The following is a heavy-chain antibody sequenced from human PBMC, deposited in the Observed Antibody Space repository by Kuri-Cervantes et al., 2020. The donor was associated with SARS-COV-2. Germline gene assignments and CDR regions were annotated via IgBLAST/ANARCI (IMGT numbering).Heavy chain of an antibody. CDR2: IYSGGST. CDR3: ARDKRSLDFWSGYYSTRTRYWYFDF. CDR1: GFTVSSNY. Sequence: GESLKISCAASGFTVSSNYMSWVRQAPGKGLEWVSVIYSGGSTYYADSVKGRFTISRDNSKNTLYLQMNSLRAEDTAVYYCARDKRSLDFWSGYYSTRTRYWYFDFWGRGTLVTVSS. V-gene: IGHV3-53*01. D-gene: IGHD3-3*01. J-gene: IGHJ2*01.